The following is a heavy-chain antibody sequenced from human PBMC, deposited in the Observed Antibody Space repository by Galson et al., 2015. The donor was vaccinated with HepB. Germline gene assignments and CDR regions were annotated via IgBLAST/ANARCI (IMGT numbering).Heavy chain of an antibody. D-gene: IGHD6-19*01. Sequence: CAISGDSVSSNSAAWNWIRQSPSRGLGWLGRTYYRSKWYNDYAVSVKSRITINPDTSKNQFSLQLNSVTPEDTAVYYCARESEDSSGWYVPDYWGQGTLVTVSS. V-gene: IGHV6-1*01. CDR3: ARESEDSSGWYVPDY. CDR1: GDSVSSNSAA. CDR2: TYYRSKWYN. J-gene: IGHJ4*02.